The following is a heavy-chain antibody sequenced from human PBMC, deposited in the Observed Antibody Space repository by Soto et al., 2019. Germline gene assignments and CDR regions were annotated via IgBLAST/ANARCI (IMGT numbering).Heavy chain of an antibody. Sequence: QLHLVQSGAVVKKPGASVTVSCSASGYPVTAYYMHWVRQAPGRGLEWMGGINPATGAAKYTQTFQGRVTMTRATSPSTVFLELSDLTSEDTAVFYWARGGGVGVAGSAAFDMWGQGTLVTVSS. V-gene: IGHV1-2*02. CDR3: ARGGGVGVAGSAAFDM. CDR2: INPATGAA. D-gene: IGHD3-3*01. CDR1: GYPVTAYY. J-gene: IGHJ3*02.